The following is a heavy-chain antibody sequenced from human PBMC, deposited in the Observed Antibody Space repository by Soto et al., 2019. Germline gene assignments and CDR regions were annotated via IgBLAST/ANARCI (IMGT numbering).Heavy chain of an antibody. D-gene: IGHD5-12*01. CDR2: ISYDGSNK. CDR3: ARGVGRWRQFRIAYFDY. V-gene: IGHV3-30-3*01. Sequence: PGGSLRLSCAAYGFTFSSYAIHWVRQAPGQGLEWVAVISYDGSNKYYADSVKGRFTISRDNSKYTLYLQMNSLRAEDTAVYYYARGVGRWRQFRIAYFDYWGQGTLVTVSS. J-gene: IGHJ4*02. CDR1: GFTFSSYA.